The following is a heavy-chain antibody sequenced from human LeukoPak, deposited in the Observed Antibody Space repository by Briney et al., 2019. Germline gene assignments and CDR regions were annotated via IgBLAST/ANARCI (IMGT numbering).Heavy chain of an antibody. CDR3: ARVGASGSYYEY. CDR2: INPNSGGT. V-gene: IGHV1-2*02. J-gene: IGHJ4*02. Sequence: EASVKVSCKASGYTFTSYYMHWVRQAPGQGLEWMGWINPNSGGTNYAQKFQGRVTMTRDTSISTTYMELSRLRSDDTAVYYCARVGASGSYYEYWGQGTLVTVSS. CDR1: GYTFTSYY. D-gene: IGHD1-26*01.